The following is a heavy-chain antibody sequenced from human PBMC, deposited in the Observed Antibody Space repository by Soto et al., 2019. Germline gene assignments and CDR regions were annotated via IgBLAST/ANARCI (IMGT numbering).Heavy chain of an antibody. J-gene: IGHJ6*02. CDR2: IIPIFGTA. Sequence: QVQLVQSGAEVKKPGSSVKVSCKASGGTFSSYAISWVRQAPGQGLEWMGGIIPIFGTANYAQKFQGRVTITADESTSTAYMELISLRSEDTAVYYCARAYSSSVPFYYGMDVWGQGTTVTVSS. CDR3: ARAYSSSVPFYYGMDV. CDR1: GGTFSSYA. V-gene: IGHV1-69*01. D-gene: IGHD6-6*01.